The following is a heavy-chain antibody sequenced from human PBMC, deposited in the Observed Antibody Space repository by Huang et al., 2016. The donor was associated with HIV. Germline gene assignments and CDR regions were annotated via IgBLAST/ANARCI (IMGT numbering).Heavy chain of an antibody. V-gene: IGHV3-49*05. CDR3: TRDSVYPNYYDGSGFYFDY. Sequence: EVQFVESGGGLVKPGRSLRLSCTASGFTFGHYGMSWFRQAPGKGLEWVGFSRSKDYSETTAYAASVKGRFTISRDDSKSIAYLQMNSLKPEDTAVYYCTRDSVYPNYYDGSGFYFDYWGQGTLVTVSS. J-gene: IGHJ4*02. CDR1: GFTFGHYG. D-gene: IGHD3-22*01. CDR2: SRSKDYSETT.